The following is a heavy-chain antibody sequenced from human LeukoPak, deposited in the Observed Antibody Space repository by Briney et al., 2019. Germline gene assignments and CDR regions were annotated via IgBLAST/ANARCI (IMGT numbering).Heavy chain of an antibody. CDR1: GYTFTSYG. V-gene: IGHV1-18*01. J-gene: IGHJ6*02. D-gene: IGHD2-2*01. Sequence: GASVTVSCTASGYTFTSYGISWVRQAPGQGLEWMGWISAYNGNTNYAQKLQGRVTMTTDTSTSTAYMELGSLRSDDTAVYYCARLVVPAAIYGMDVWGQGTTVTVSS. CDR3: ARLVVPAAIYGMDV. CDR2: ISAYNGNT.